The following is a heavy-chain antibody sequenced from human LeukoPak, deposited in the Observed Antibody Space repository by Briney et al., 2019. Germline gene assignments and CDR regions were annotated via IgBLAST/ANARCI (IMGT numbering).Heavy chain of an antibody. CDR3: ARAGAVVDNWFDP. V-gene: IGHV1-18*01. CDR2: ISGYNGKT. D-gene: IGHD2-15*01. Sequence: GASVKVSCKPSVYTFNTYGITWVRQAPGQGLEWMGWISGYNGKTKYAQKPQDRVTMTTDTSTTTAYMELRSLTSDATAVYYCARAGAVVDNWFDPWGQGTLVTVSS. CDR1: VYTFNTYG. J-gene: IGHJ5*02.